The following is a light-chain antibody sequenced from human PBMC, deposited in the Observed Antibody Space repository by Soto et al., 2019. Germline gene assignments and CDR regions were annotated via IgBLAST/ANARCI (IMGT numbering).Light chain of an antibody. CDR1: QSVSSKY. Sequence: EIVLTQSPGSLSLSPGEIATLSCRASQSVSSKYLGWYQQKPGQAPRLLIYGASTRATGIPARFSGSGSGTEFTLTISSLQSEDFAVYYCQQYNNWPPITFGQGTRLEIK. J-gene: IGKJ5*01. CDR2: GAS. CDR3: QQYNNWPPIT. V-gene: IGKV3-15*01.